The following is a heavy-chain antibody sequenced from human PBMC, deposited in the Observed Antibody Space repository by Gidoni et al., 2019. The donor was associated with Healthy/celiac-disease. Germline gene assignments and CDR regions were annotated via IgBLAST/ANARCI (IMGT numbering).Heavy chain of an antibody. J-gene: IGHJ6*03. D-gene: IGHD5-18*01. Sequence: QVQLQQWGAGLLKPSETLSLTCAVYGGSFSRYYWSWIRQPPGKGLEWIGEINHSGSTNYNPSLKSRVTISVDTSKNQFSLKLSSVTAADTAVYYCARVPGRAAMVLYYYYYYMDVWGKGTTVTVSS. CDR2: INHSGST. CDR3: ARVPGRAAMVLYYYYYYMDV. V-gene: IGHV4-34*01. CDR1: GGSFSRYY.